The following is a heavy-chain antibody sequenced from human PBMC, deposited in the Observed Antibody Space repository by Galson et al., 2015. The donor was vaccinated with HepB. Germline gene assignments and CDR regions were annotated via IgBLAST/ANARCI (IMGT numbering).Heavy chain of an antibody. V-gene: IGHV1-69*02. Sequence: SVKVSCKVSGGTFGDYTIDWVRQAPGQGLEWMGRIVPVLGVSTYAQKFQGRVTITADQSTSTAYMELNSLRSEDTAVYYCTGGYSGAYFYWGQGTLVTVSS. J-gene: IGHJ4*02. CDR3: TGGYSGAYFY. CDR2: IVPVLGVS. CDR1: GGTFGDYT. D-gene: IGHD5-12*01.